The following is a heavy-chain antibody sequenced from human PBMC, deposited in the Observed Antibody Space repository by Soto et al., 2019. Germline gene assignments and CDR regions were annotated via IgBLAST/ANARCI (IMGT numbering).Heavy chain of an antibody. CDR3: ARAGYNQRRDFDY. CDR2: IIPIFGTA. CDR1: GGTFSSYA. Sequence: SVKVPCKASGGTFSSYAISWVRQASGQGLEWMGGIIPIFGTANYAQKFQGRVTITADESTSTAYMELSSLRSEDTAVYYCARAGYNQRRDFDYWGQGTLVTVYS. D-gene: IGHD5-12*01. J-gene: IGHJ4*02. V-gene: IGHV1-69*13.